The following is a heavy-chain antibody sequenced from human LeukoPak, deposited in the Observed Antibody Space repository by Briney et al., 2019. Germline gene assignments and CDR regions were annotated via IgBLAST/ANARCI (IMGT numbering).Heavy chain of an antibody. CDR2: IYTSGST. J-gene: IGHJ6*03. D-gene: IGHD3-3*01. CDR3: ARGRYDFWSGYYYYYMDV. Sequence: SETLSLTCTVSGGSISSGSYYWSWIRQPAGKGLEWIVRIYTSGSTNYNPSLKSRVTISVDTSKNQFSLKLSSVTAADAAVYYCARGRYDFWSGYYYYYMDVWGKGTTVTVSS. CDR1: GGSISSGSYY. V-gene: IGHV4-61*02.